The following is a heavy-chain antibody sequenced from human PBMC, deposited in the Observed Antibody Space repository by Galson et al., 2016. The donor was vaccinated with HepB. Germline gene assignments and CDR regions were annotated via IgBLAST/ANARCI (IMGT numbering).Heavy chain of an antibody. J-gene: IGHJ5*02. CDR1: GLTFRSYA. CDR2: ISYDGSSK. D-gene: IGHD2-15*01. Sequence: SLRLSCAASGLTFRSYAFSWLRQAPGKGLEWVAVISYDGSSKYYADSVKGRFTISRDNSKYTLYVQMNSLRAEDTAVYYCAKRYCSGGSCYHVDHWGQGTLVTVSS. CDR3: AKRYCSGGSCYHVDH. V-gene: IGHV3-30*18.